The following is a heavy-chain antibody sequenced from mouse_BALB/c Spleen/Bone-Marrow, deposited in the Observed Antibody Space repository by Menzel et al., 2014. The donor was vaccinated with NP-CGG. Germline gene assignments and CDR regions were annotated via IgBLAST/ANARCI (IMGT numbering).Heavy chain of an antibody. CDR1: GFTFTDYY. J-gene: IGHJ2*01. D-gene: IGHD1-1*01. V-gene: IGHV7-3*02. CDR3: ARYGVYYYFDY. CDR2: IRNKANGYTT. Sequence: EVKLMESGGGLVQPGGSLRLSCATSGFTFTDYYMSWVRQPPGKALEWLGFIRNKANGYTTEYSASVKGRFTISRDNSQSILYLQMNTLRAEDSATYYCARYGVYYYFDYWGQGTTLTVSS.